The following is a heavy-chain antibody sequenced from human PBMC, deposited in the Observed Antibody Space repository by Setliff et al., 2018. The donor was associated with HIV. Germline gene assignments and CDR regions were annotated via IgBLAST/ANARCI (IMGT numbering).Heavy chain of an antibody. J-gene: IGHJ6*03. D-gene: IGHD5-18*01. Sequence: SETLSLTCTVSGGSIDSGAYHWTWIRQSAEKGLEWIGHISASGNPRHNPSLKSRLTMFVDVSRSQFSLDLSSVTAADTAVYYCAKSVDTTMDDYYYVDIWGTGTTVTVSS. CDR1: GGSIDSGAYH. CDR2: ISASGNP. CDR3: AKSVDTTMDDYYYVDI. V-gene: IGHV4-61*09.